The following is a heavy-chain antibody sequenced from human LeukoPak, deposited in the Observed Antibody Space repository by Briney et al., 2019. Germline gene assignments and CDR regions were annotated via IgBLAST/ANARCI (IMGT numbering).Heavy chain of an antibody. D-gene: IGHD2/OR15-2a*01. CDR2: FDPEDGET. CDR3: ATGVTLLGPGDY. J-gene: IGHJ4*02. CDR1: GYTLTELS. V-gene: IGHV1-24*01. Sequence: GASVKVSCKVSGYTLTELSMHWVRQAPGKGLEWMGGFDPEDGETIYAQKFQGRVTMTEDTSTDTAYMELSSLRSEDTAVYYRATGVTLLGPGDYWGQGTLVTVSS.